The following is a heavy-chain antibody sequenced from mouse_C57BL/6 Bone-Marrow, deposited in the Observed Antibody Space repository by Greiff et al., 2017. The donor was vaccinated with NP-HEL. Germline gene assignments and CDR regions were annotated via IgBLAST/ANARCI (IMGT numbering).Heavy chain of an antibody. J-gene: IGHJ2*01. D-gene: IGHD1-1*01. Sequence: EVNVVESEGGLVQPGSSMKLSCTASGFTFSDYYMAWVRQVPEKGLEWVANINYDGSSTYYLDSLTSRFIISRDNAKNILDLQMSSLKSEDTATYYCARRGIYYYGPYFDYGGQGTTLTVSS. CDR2: INYDGSST. CDR3: ARRGIYYYGPYFDY. V-gene: IGHV5-16*01. CDR1: GFTFSDYY.